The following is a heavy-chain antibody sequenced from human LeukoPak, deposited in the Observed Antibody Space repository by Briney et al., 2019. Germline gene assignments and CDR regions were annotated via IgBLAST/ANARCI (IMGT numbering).Heavy chain of an antibody. CDR3: ARDSITGATLAY. CDR2: ISSSSSYI. D-gene: IGHD5-24*01. Sequence: PGGSLRLSCAASGFTFSSYSMNWVRQAPGKGLEWVSSISSSSSYIYYADSVKGRFTISRDSSKNTLYLQINSLRAEDTAIYYCARDSITGATLAYWGQGTLVTVSS. J-gene: IGHJ4*02. CDR1: GFTFSSYS. V-gene: IGHV3-21*04.